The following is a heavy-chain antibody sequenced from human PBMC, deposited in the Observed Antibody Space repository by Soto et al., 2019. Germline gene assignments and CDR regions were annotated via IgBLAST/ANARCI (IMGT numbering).Heavy chain of an antibody. J-gene: IGHJ4*02. CDR3: ASRGYSSSPE. CDR2: INHSGST. Sequence: SETLSLTCAVYGGSFSGYYWSWIRQPPGKGLEWIGEINHSGSTNYNPSLKSRVTISVDTSKNQFSLKLSSVTAADTAVYYCASRGYSSSPEWGQGTLVTVSS. V-gene: IGHV4-34*01. D-gene: IGHD6-6*01. CDR1: GGSFSGYY.